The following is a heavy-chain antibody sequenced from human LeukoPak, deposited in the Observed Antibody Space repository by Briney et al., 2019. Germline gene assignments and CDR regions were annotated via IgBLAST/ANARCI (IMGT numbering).Heavy chain of an antibody. CDR3: ARGLAGTKTFDY. CDR2: INPSGGST. Sequence: ASVKVSCKASGYTFTSYYMHWVRQAPGQGLEWMGIINPSGGSTSYGQKFQGRVTMTRDMSTSTVYMELSSLRSEDTAVYYCARGLAGTKTFDYWGQGTLVTVSS. V-gene: IGHV1-46*01. CDR1: GYTFTSYY. J-gene: IGHJ4*02. D-gene: IGHD6-19*01.